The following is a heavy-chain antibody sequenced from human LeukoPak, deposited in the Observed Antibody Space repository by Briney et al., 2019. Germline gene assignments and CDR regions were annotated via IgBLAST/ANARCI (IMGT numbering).Heavy chain of an antibody. V-gene: IGHV3-30*04. D-gene: IGHD3-9*01. CDR2: ISYDGSNK. J-gene: IGHJ4*02. CDR3: ARGLIYFEV. Sequence: GRSLRLSCAASGFTFSSYAMHWVRQAPGKGLEWVAVISYDGSNKYYADSVKGRFTISRDNANNAVYLQMDTLRVEDTAVYYCARGLIYFEVWGQGTLVSVSS. CDR1: GFTFSSYA.